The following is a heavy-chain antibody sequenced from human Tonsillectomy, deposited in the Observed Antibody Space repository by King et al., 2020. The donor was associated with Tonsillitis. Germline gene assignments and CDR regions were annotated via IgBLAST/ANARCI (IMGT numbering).Heavy chain of an antibody. CDR1: GCTFSSYE. D-gene: IGHD5-12*01. Sequence: VQLVESGGGLVQPGGSLRLSCAASGCTFSSYEMNWVRQAPGKGLEWVSYIGSSGTTIYYADSVKGRFTISRDNAKNSLYLQMNSLRAEDTAVYYCAREGTSGYDAFDIWGHGTMLIVSS. CDR3: AREGTSGYDAFDI. J-gene: IGHJ3*02. CDR2: IGSSGTTI. V-gene: IGHV3-48*03.